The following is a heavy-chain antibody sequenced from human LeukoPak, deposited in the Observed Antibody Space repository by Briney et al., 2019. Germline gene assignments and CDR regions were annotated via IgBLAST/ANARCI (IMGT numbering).Heavy chain of an antibody. CDR2: ITGSHGRT. CDR3: TKDPNGDYISAFDP. D-gene: IGHD4-17*01. J-gene: IGHJ5*02. Sequence: GGSLRLSCAASGFTFSSFAMTWVRQAPGKGLEWVSSITGSHGRTYTTDSVKGRFTISRDNSQNTLYLQMNSLRAEDTAVYYCTKDPNGDYISAFDPWGQGTLVTVS. V-gene: IGHV3-23*01. CDR1: GFTFSSFA.